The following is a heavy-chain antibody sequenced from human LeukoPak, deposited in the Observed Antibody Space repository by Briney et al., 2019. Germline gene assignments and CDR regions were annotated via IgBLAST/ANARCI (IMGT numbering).Heavy chain of an antibody. J-gene: IGHJ4*02. CDR2: IYYSGST. CDR3: ARGLAAAGQYYFDY. D-gene: IGHD6-13*01. CDR1: DGSISSSNFY. V-gene: IGHV4-39*01. Sequence: PSETLSLTCTVSDGSISSSNFYWGWIRQPPGKGLEWIGSIYYSGSTYYNPSLESRGTISVDTSKNQFSLKLSSVTAADTAVYYCARGLAAAGQYYFDYWGQGTLVTVSS.